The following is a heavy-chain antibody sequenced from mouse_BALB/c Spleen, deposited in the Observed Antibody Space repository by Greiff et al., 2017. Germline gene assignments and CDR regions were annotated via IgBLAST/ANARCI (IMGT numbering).Heavy chain of an antibody. V-gene: IGHV14-3*02. CDR2: IDPANGNT. D-gene: IGHD1-1*01. CDR1: GFYITDTY. CDR3: ASGSS. J-gene: IGHJ3*01. Sequence: EVQLQQSGAELVKPGASVKLSCTASGFYITDTYMHWVKQRTEQGLEWIGRIDPANGNTKYDPKFQGKATITADTSSNTAYLQLNSLTSEDTAVYYCASGSSWGQGTLVTVSA.